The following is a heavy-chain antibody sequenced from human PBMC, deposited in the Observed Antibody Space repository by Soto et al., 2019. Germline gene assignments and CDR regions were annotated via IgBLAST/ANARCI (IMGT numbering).Heavy chain of an antibody. J-gene: IGHJ4*02. CDR1: KFTFSGYE. D-gene: IGHD3-9*01. CDR2: ISSSGATI. V-gene: IGHV3-48*03. Sequence: GGSLILSCAASKFTFSGYEMNWVRQSPGKGLEWISYISSSGATIYYADSVRGRFTISRDNAKNSLYLQMNSLGAEDTAVYYCARAELRYFDWSPSAYWGRGTLVTVS. CDR3: ARAELRYFDWSPSAY.